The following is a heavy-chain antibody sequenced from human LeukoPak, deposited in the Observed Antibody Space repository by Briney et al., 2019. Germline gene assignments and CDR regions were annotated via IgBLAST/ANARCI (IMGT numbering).Heavy chain of an antibody. CDR2: INPSGGST. CDR3: ARDNNYHDSSGYDLGSFDI. D-gene: IGHD3-22*01. J-gene: IGHJ3*02. CDR1: GYTFTSYY. V-gene: IGHV1-46*01. Sequence: ASVKVSCKASGYTFTSYYMHWVRQAPGQGLEWMGIINPSGGSTSYAQKFQGRVTMTRDTSTSTVYMELSSLRSEDTAVYYCARDNNYHDSSGYDLGSFDIWGQGTMVTVSS.